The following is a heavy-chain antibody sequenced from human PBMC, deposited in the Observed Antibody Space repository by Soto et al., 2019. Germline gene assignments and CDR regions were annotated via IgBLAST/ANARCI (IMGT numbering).Heavy chain of an antibody. Sequence: EVQLLESGGGLVQPGGSLRLSCAASGFTFSSYAMSWVRQAPGKGLEWVSAISGSGGSTYYADSVKGRFTISRDNSRNTLYLQMNSLRAEDTAVYYCAKVGADFWSGSDFDYWGQGTLVTVSS. CDR3: AKVGADFWSGSDFDY. D-gene: IGHD3-3*01. V-gene: IGHV3-23*01. J-gene: IGHJ4*02. CDR2: ISGSGGST. CDR1: GFTFSSYA.